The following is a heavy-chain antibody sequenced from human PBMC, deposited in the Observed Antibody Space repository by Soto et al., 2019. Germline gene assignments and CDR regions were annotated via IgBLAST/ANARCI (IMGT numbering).Heavy chain of an antibody. CDR3: ARDHIALDY. D-gene: IGHD6-13*01. J-gene: IGHJ4*02. V-gene: IGHV3-30*03. CDR2: ISYDGSNK. Sequence: GGSLRLSCAASGFTFSSYGMHWVRQAPGKGLEWVAVISYDGSNKYYADSVKGRFTISRDNSKKTVYLQMNGLRAEDTAVYYCARDHIALDYWGQGTQVTVSS. CDR1: GFTFSSYG.